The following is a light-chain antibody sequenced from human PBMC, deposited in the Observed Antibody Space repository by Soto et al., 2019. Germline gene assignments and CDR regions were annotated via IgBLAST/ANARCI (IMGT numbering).Light chain of an antibody. V-gene: IGLV2-14*03. CDR2: DVR. Sequence: QSALTQPASVSGSPGQSITISCTGTSSDVGGYNYVSWYQQHPGKAPKLMIYDVRNRPSGVSNRFSGSKSGNTASLTISGRQAEDEADYYCNSYASRSNPVVFGGGTKLTVL. CDR3: NSYASRSNPVV. J-gene: IGLJ2*01. CDR1: SSDVGGYNY.